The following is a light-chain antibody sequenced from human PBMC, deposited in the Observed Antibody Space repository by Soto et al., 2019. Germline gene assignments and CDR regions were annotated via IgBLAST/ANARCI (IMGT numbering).Light chain of an antibody. CDR2: GAS. Sequence: EIVFTQSPGTLSLSPGERATLFCRASQSIANYVAWYQQKPGQAPRLVIYGASSRATGIPDRFSGSVSGTDFTLTISRLEPGDFAVYYCQQYVTSPPGTFGQGTKVDIK. CDR1: QSIANY. J-gene: IGKJ1*01. CDR3: QQYVTSPPGT. V-gene: IGKV3-20*01.